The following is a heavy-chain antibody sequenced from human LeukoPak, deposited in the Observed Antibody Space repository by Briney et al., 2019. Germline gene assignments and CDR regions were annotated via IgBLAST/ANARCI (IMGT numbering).Heavy chain of an antibody. CDR1: GFKFSSNW. J-gene: IGHJ4*02. CDR2: IKQDVSEK. D-gene: IGHD4-17*01. V-gene: IGHV3-7*01. Sequence: GGSLRLSWAASGFKFSSNWMSWVRQAPGKGLEWVANIKQDVSEKYYVDTVKGRFTISRDNAKNSLYLQMNSLRAEDTAVYYCAREGPSVTPYYWGQGTLVTVSS. CDR3: AREGPSVTPYY.